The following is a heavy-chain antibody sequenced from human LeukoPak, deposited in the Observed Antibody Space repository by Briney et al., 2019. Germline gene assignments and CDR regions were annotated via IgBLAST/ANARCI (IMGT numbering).Heavy chain of an antibody. CDR1: GGSISSGGYY. CDR3: ARDRRDTAMAYDY. Sequence: SETLSLTCTVSGGSISSGGYYWSCIRQHPGKGLECIGYIYYSGSTYYNPSLKSRVTISVDTSKNQFSLKLSSVTAADTAVYYCARDRRDTAMAYDYWGQGTLVTVSS. V-gene: IGHV4-31*03. D-gene: IGHD5-18*01. CDR2: IYYSGST. J-gene: IGHJ4*02.